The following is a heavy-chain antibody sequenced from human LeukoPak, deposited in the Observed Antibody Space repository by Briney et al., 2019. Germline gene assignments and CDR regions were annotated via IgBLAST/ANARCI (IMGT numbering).Heavy chain of an antibody. CDR3: ASLGSYYFDY. CDR1: GGSFSGYY. J-gene: IGHJ4*02. CDR2: INHSGST. D-gene: IGHD1-26*01. Sequence: KSSETLSLTCAVYGGSFSGYYWSWIRQPPGKGLEWIGEINHSGSTNYNPSLKSRVTISVDTSKNQFSLKLSPVTAADTAVYYCASLGSYYFDYWGQGTLVTVSS. V-gene: IGHV4-34*01.